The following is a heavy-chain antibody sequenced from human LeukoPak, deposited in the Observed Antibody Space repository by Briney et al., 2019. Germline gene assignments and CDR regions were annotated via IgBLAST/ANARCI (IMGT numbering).Heavy chain of an antibody. D-gene: IGHD3-22*01. CDR1: GFTFSTYW. CDR2: IKHDGREK. Sequence: PGGSLRLSCVASGFTFSTYWMTWVRQAPGKELEWVANIKHDGREKHYVGSVKGRFTISRDNVKNSLYLQMNSLRVEDTAVYYCARDSSGWTDYWGQGTLVTVSS. CDR3: ARDSSGWTDY. J-gene: IGHJ4*02. V-gene: IGHV3-7*01.